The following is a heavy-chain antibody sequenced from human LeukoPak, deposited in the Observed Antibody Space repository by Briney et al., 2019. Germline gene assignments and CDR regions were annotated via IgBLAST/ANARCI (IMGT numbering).Heavy chain of an antibody. CDR1: GYTLTELS. V-gene: IGHV1-24*01. Sequence: GASVKVSCKVSGYTLTELSMHWVRQAPGKGLEWMGGFDPEDGETIYAQKFQGRVTMTEDTSTDTAYMELSSLRSEDTAVYYCARVLVSGSYYDYYYGMDVWGQGTTVTVSS. J-gene: IGHJ6*02. D-gene: IGHD1-26*01. CDR2: FDPEDGET. CDR3: ARVLVSGSYYDYYYGMDV.